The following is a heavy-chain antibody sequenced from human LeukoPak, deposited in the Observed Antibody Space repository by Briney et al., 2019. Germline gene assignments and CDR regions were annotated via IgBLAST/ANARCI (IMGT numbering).Heavy chain of an antibody. D-gene: IGHD3-10*01. Sequence: GGSLRLSCTASGFSFGDYAMGWFRQAPGKGLEWVGFISSKAYGGTTEYAASVKGRFTISRDDSKSIAYLQMDSLKTEDTAVYYCTRDRITMVRGVIGPYYFDYWGQGTLVTVSS. CDR3: TRDRITMVRGVIGPYYFDY. J-gene: IGHJ4*02. CDR2: ISSKAYGGTT. CDR1: GFSFGDYA. V-gene: IGHV3-49*03.